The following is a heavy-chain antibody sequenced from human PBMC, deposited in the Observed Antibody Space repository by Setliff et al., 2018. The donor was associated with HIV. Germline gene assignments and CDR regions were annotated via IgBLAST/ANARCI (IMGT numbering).Heavy chain of an antibody. V-gene: IGHV4-59*01. J-gene: IGHJ4*02. CDR2: VSYSGST. D-gene: IGHD2-21*01. Sequence: SETLSLTCSVPSGSISVYYWSWVRQPPGRGLGWIGYVSYSGSTSYNPTLNSRXXMSVDTSRDQFSLKLRSVTAADTAVYYCARARGRAXFSDSXYXWGQG. CDR1: SGSISVYY. CDR3: ARARGRAXFSDSXYX.